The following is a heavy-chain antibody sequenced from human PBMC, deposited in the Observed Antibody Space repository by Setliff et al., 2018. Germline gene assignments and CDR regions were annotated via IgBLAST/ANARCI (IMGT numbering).Heavy chain of an antibody. Sequence: SLRLSCAASGFTLRNYGMHWVRQAPGKGLEWVANIKQDGSDKYYVDSVKGRFTISRDNAKNSLYLQMNSLRAEDTAVYYCARLRKDVWGKGTTVTVSS. D-gene: IGHD5-12*01. CDR3: ARLRKDV. CDR1: GFTLRNYG. CDR2: IKQDGSDK. V-gene: IGHV3-7*01. J-gene: IGHJ6*04.